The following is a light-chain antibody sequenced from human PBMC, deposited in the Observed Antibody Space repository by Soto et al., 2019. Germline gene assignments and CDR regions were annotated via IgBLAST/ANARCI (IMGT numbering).Light chain of an antibody. V-gene: IGKV3-20*01. CDR2: ATS. CDR1: QTISRDD. Sequence: EIVLTQSPGTLSLSPEETATLSCRTSQTISRDDLAWYQQRPGQAPRLLVSATSRRATGIPNRFNGYGSGTDFSLTLSSLEPEEFGVYYCYQYDSSPHTFGPGTRV. J-gene: IGKJ3*01. CDR3: YQYDSSPHT.